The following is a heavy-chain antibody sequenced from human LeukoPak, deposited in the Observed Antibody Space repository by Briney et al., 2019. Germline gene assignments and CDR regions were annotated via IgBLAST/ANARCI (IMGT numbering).Heavy chain of an antibody. J-gene: IGHJ4*02. D-gene: IGHD3-22*01. CDR2: ISYSGRA. CDR1: GGSTSSSSFY. V-gene: IGHV4-39*01. Sequence: PSETLSLTCTVSGGSTSSSSFYWGWIRQPPGKGLECIGRISYSGRAYYNPSLQSRVTISVDTSKNQFSLRLSSVTAADTAVYYCARLRAYYYDSSGYYNFDFWGQGTLVTVSS. CDR3: ARLRAYYYDSSGYYNFDF.